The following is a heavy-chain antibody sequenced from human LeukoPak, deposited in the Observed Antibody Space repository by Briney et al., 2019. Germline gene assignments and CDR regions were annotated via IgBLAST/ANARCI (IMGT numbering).Heavy chain of an antibody. CDR1: GYTFTSYG. Sequence: ASVKVSCKASGYTFTSYGISWARQAPGQGLEWMGWISADNGNTNYAQKLQGRVTMTTDTSTSTAYMEMRSLSSDDTAVYYCARDAGTYDYVWGSYRFDYWGQGTLVTVSS. J-gene: IGHJ4*02. CDR2: ISADNGNT. V-gene: IGHV1-18*04. D-gene: IGHD3-16*02. CDR3: ARDAGTYDYVWGSYRFDY.